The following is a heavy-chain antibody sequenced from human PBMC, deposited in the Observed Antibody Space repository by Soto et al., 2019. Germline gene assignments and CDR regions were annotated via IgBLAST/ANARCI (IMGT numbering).Heavy chain of an antibody. CDR3: AKEYGYYDSSGGTDY. Sequence: GGSLRLSCAASGFTFSSYAMSWVRQAPGKGLEWVSAISGSGGSTYYADSVKGRFTISRDNTKNTLYLQMNSLRAEDTAVYYCAKEYGYYDSSGGTDYWGQGTLVTVSS. CDR1: GFTFSSYA. CDR2: ISGSGGST. J-gene: IGHJ4*02. V-gene: IGHV3-23*01. D-gene: IGHD3-22*01.